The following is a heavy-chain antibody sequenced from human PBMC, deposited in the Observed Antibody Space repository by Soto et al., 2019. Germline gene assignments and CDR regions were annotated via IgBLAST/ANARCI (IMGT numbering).Heavy chain of an antibody. CDR1: GFTFSSYA. CDR2: LSGSGGST. J-gene: IGHJ4*02. Sequence: GGSLRLSCAASGFTFSSYAMTWVRQAPGKGLEWVSTLSGSGGSTYYAASVKGRFTISRDNAKNTLYLQMNSLRAEDTAVYYCARASPYPDCSGGSCYSWYYFEYWGQGTLVTVSS. CDR3: ARASPYPDCSGGSCYSWYYFEY. V-gene: IGHV3-23*01. D-gene: IGHD2-15*01.